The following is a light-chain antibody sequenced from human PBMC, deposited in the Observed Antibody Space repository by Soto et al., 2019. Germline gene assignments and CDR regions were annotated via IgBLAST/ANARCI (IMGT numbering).Light chain of an antibody. V-gene: IGLV2-11*01. CDR2: DVT. CDR3: CSYATTHTFFV. CDR1: GSDVGAYNY. Sequence: QSVLAQPRSVSWSPGQSVTMSCTGTGSDVGAYNYVSWYQQHPGKAPKLMIFDVTKRPSGVPDRFSGSKSGNTASLTISGLQAEDEADYYCCSYATTHTFFVFGTGTKVT. J-gene: IGLJ1*01.